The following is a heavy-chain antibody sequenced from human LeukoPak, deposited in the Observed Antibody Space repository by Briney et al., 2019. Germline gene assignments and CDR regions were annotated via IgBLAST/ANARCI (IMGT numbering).Heavy chain of an antibody. CDR3: ARAPREGYYDILTGYDWFDP. CDR2: MNPNSGNT. D-gene: IGHD3-9*01. J-gene: IGHJ5*02. Sequence: GASVKVSCKASGYTFTSYDINWVRQATGQGLEWMGWMNPNSGNTGYAQKFQGRVTITRNTSISTAYMGLSSLRSEDTAVYYCARAPREGYYDILTGYDWFDPWGQGTLVTVSS. CDR1: GYTFTSYD. V-gene: IGHV1-8*03.